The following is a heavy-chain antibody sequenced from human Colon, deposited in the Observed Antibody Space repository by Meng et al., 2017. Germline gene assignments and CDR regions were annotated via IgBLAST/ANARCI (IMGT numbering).Heavy chain of an antibody. V-gene: IGHV4-31*03. J-gene: IGHJ5*02. Sequence: GPMLWAGPGLVEPYPTPALPVTGLGVSISCCCYHLSWRRQHPGKGLEWIGYFYFSGNTYYNPSLKSRVSISVETSKNRFSLNLSSVTAADTAVYYCARYFYDSRGVTWFDPWGQGTLVTVSS. D-gene: IGHD3-22*01. CDR3: ARYFYDSRGVTWFDP. CDR2: FYFSGNT. CDR1: GVSISCCCYH.